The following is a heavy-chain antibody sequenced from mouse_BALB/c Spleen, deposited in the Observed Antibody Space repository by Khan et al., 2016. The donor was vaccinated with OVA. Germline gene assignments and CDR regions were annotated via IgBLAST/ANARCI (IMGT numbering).Heavy chain of an antibody. CDR2: IWGDGST. CDR1: GFSLTSYG. J-gene: IGHJ3*01. CDR3: AKPRYDYAWFAY. D-gene: IGHD2-4*01. V-gene: IGHV2-3*01. Sequence: VQLQESGPGLVAPSQSLSITCTVSGFSLTSYGVSWVRQPPGKGLEWLGGIWGDGSTNYHSALISRLNISKDNSKSQIFLKLNSPQTDDSATDGCAKPRYDYAWFAYWGQGTLVTVSA.